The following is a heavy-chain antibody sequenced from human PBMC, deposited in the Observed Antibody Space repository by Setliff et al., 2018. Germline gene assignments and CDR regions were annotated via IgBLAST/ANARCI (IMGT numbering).Heavy chain of an antibody. CDR1: GGSVKSHY. J-gene: IGHJ4*02. CDR3: ARGQATSSRSSLVY. V-gene: IGHV4-59*02. CDR2: IYHSGGT. D-gene: IGHD6-6*01. Sequence: PSETLSLTCTVSGGSVKSHYWSWIRQTPEKGLEWIGYIYHSGGTSYNPSLKSRVTISVDTSKNQFSLNLSSVTAADTAVYYCARGQATSSRSSLVYWGQGILVTVSS.